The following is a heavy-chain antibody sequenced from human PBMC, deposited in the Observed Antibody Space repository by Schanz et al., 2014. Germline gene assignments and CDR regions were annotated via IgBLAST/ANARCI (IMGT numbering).Heavy chain of an antibody. CDR3: ARDSAGTTFGVLDS. J-gene: IGHJ4*02. D-gene: IGHD1-1*01. CDR1: GFNVSKSY. CDR2: IYKSGSA. Sequence: AQLVESGGGLVQPGGSLRLSCVASGFNVSKSYVSWVRQAPGKGLEWVSLIYKSGSAFYADSVKGRLTISRDNSKNTVYLEMNRLRTEDTALYYCARDSAGTTFGVLDSWGQGTLVTVSS. V-gene: IGHV3-66*02.